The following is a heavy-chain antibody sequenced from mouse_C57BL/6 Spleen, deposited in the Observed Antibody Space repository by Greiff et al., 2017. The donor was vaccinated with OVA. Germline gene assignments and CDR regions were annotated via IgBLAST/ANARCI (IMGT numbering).Heavy chain of an antibody. D-gene: IGHD2-5*01. Sequence: EVMLVESGGGLVNPGGSLKLSCAASGFTFSSYAMSWVRQTPEKRLEWVATISDGGSYTYYPDNVKGRFTISRDNAKNNLYLQMSHLKSEDTAMYYCARKEDYSNYNYAMDYWGQGTSVTVSS. V-gene: IGHV5-4*03. CDR2: ISDGGSYT. J-gene: IGHJ4*01. CDR1: GFTFSSYA. CDR3: ARKEDYSNYNYAMDY.